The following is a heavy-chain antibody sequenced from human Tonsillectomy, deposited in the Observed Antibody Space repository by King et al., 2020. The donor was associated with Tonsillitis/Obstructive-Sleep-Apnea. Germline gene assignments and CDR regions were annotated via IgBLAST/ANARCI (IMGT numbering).Heavy chain of an antibody. CDR2: MSGSGGGT. Sequence: VQLVESGGGLVQPGGSLRLSCAASGFTFSRYAMSWVRQAPGKGLEWVSGMSGSGGGTYYADSVKGRFTISRDNSKNTLYLQMNSLRAEDTADYYCAKETAYYGSREDVFDIWGQGTVVTVSS. CDR3: AKETAYYGSREDVFDI. CDR1: GFTFSRYA. D-gene: IGHD3-22*01. J-gene: IGHJ3*02. V-gene: IGHV3-23*04.